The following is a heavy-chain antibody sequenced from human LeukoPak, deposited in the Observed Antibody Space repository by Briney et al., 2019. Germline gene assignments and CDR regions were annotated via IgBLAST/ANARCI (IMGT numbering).Heavy chain of an antibody. CDR2: IYTSGST. D-gene: IGHD6-19*01. CDR3: ARLSSGWPFDY. CDR1: GGSISSYY. V-gene: IGHV4-4*07. Sequence: SETLSLTCTVPGGSISSYYWNWIRQPAGKGLEWIGRIYTSGSTNYNPSLNSRVTMSVDTSKNQFSLKLSSVTAADTAVYYCARLSSGWPFDYWGQGTLVTVSS. J-gene: IGHJ4*02.